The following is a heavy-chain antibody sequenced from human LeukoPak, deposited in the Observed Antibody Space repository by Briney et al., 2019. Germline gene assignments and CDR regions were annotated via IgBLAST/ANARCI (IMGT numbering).Heavy chain of an antibody. V-gene: IGHV4-34*01. CDR1: GGSFSGYC. D-gene: IGHD5-18*01. Sequence: SETLSLTCAVCGGSFSGYCWSWIRQPPGKGLEWIGEINHSGSTNYNPSLTSRVTISVDTSNNQFSRKLSSVTAADTAVYYCARDRRQGYSYGFYYYYGMDVWGQGTTVTVSS. J-gene: IGHJ6*02. CDR3: ARDRRQGYSYGFYYYYGMDV. CDR2: INHSGST.